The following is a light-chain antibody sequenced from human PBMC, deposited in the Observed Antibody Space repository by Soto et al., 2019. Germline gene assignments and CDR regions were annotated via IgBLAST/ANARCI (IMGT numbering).Light chain of an antibody. J-gene: IGKJ5*01. V-gene: IGKV3-20*01. CDR3: QQYDSSPRIT. CDR1: QSVSSY. Sequence: EIVLTQSPGTLSLSPGEVATLSCRASQSVSSYLAWYQQKPGQAPRLLMYGASSRATGIPDRFSGSGSGTDFTLTISRLEPEDLAVYYCQQYDSSPRITFGQGTRLEIK. CDR2: GAS.